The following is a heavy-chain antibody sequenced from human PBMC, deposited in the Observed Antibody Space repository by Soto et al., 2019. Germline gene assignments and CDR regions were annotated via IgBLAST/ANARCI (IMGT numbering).Heavy chain of an antibody. CDR1: GFTFSSYA. CDR3: AREGLLRYFDYFDY. CDR2: ISYDGSNK. D-gene: IGHD3-9*01. Sequence: QVQLVESGGGVVQPGRSLRLSCAASGFTFSSYAMHWVRQAPGKGLEWMAVISYDGSNKYYADSVKGRFTISRDNSKNTLYLQMNSLRAEDTAVYYCAREGLLRYFDYFDYWGQGTLVTVSS. V-gene: IGHV3-30-3*01. J-gene: IGHJ4*02.